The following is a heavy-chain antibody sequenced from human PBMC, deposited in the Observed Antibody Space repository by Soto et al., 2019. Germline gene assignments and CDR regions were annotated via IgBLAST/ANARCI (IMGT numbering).Heavy chain of an antibody. CDR3: AKDRAMVVAGGMDV. V-gene: IGHV3-30*18. D-gene: IGHD2-15*01. Sequence: GRSLRLSCAASGFTFSSYGMHWVRQAPGKGLEWVAVISYDGSNKYYADSVKGRFTISRDNSKNTLYLQMNSLRAEDTAVYYCAKDRAMVVAGGMDVWGQGTTVTVSS. CDR2: ISYDGSNK. CDR1: GFTFSSYG. J-gene: IGHJ6*02.